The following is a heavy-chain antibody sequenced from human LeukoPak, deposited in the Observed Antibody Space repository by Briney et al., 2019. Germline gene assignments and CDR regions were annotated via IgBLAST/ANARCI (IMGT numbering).Heavy chain of an antibody. CDR1: GGSISSSSYF. J-gene: IGHJ6*02. CDR2: ISYSGRT. V-gene: IGHV4-39*01. Sequence: PSGTLSLTCTVSGGSISSSSYFWGWIRQPPGEGPEWIGSISYSGRTHYNPSLKSRVSISVDASKNQFSLNLSSVTAADTAVYYCARKKTGATNGLDVWGQGTTVTVSS. D-gene: IGHD1-1*01. CDR3: ARKKTGATNGLDV.